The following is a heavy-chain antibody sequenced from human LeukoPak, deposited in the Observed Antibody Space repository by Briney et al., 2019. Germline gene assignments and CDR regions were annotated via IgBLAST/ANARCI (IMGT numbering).Heavy chain of an antibody. CDR2: IIPIFGTA. V-gene: IGHV1-69*06. D-gene: IGHD3-22*01. CDR1: GGTFSSYA. CDR3: ATSITMIVSFDY. Sequence: GSSVKVSCKASGGTFSSYAISWVRQAPGQGLEWMGGIIPIFGTANYAQKFQGRVTITADKSTSTAYMELSSLRSDDTAVYYCATSITMIVSFDYWGQGTLVTVSS. J-gene: IGHJ4*02.